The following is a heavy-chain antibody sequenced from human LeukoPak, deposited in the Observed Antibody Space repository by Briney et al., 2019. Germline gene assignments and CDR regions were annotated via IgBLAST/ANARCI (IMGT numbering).Heavy chain of an antibody. CDR2: IIPIFGTA. D-gene: IGHD2-2*01. CDR1: GYTFTSYA. J-gene: IGHJ4*02. V-gene: IGHV1-69*13. Sequence: SVKVSCKASGYTFTSYAISWVRQAPGQGLEWMGGIIPIFGTANYAQKFQGRVTITADESTSTAYMELSSLRSEDTAVYYCARGAKEDIVVVPAAMGYFDYWGQGTLVTVSS. CDR3: ARGAKEDIVVVPAAMGYFDY.